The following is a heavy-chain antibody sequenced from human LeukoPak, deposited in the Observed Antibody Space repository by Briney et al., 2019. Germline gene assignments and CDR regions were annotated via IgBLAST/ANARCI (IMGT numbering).Heavy chain of an antibody. Sequence: PSETLSLTCTVSGGSISSYYWSWIRQPPGKGLEWIGYINYSGSTNYNPSPKNRGTKSVDTSKNQFSLKLSSLTAADTAVYYWARDNTVTHDGWFDPWGQGTLGTVSS. CDR1: GGSISSYY. CDR3: ARDNTVTHDGWFDP. D-gene: IGHD4-11*01. J-gene: IGHJ5*01. V-gene: IGHV4-59*01. CDR2: INYSGST.